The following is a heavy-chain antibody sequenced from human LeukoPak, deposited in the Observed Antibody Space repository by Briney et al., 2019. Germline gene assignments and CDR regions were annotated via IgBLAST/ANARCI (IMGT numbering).Heavy chain of an antibody. CDR2: IYPDDSEV. D-gene: IGHD6-19*01. J-gene: IGHJ4*02. Sequence: LGESLKISCKGSGYPFNNYWIGWVRQMPGKGLEWMGTIYPDDSEVRYSPSFQGQVTMSADKSITTAYLQWSSLKASDTALYYCAKLTTGWSFDFWGQGTLVTVSS. CDR3: AKLTTGWSFDF. V-gene: IGHV5-51*01. CDR1: GYPFNNYW.